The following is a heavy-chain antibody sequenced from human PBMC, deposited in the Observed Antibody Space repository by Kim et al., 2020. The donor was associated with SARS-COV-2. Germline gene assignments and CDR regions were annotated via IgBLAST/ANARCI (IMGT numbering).Heavy chain of an antibody. D-gene: IGHD3-16*01. CDR2: IYSGGST. Sequence: GGSLRLSCAASGFTVSSNYMSWVRQAPGKGLEWVSVIYSGGSTYYADSVKGRFTISRDNSKNTLYLQMNSLRAEYTAVYYCARNTYYDYIWGSSGDAFDIWGQGTMVTVSS. V-gene: IGHV3-53*01. J-gene: IGHJ3*02. CDR1: GFTVSSNY. CDR3: ARNTYYDYIWGSSGDAFDI.